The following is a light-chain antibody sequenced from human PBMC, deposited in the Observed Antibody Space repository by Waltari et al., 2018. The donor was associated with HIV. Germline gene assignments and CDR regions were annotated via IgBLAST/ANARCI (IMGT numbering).Light chain of an antibody. CDR2: GAS. V-gene: IGKV1-39*01. Sequence: IQMTQSPSALSASVGDTVTITCRASQKINRYLNRYQKKMGEAPRLLVYGASSLQSGLPARFRGSGTGSEYKLTISNLHSEDFASYFCQQSYGAPFTFGPGSTV. CDR3: QQSYGAPFT. J-gene: IGKJ3*01. CDR1: QKINRY.